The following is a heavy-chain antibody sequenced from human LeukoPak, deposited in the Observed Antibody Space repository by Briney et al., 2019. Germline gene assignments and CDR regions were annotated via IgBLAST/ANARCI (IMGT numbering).Heavy chain of an antibody. J-gene: IGHJ3*02. Sequence: SETLSLTCAVYGGSFSGYYWSWIRQPPGKGLEWIGEINHSGSINYNPSLKSRVTISVDTSKNQFSLKLSSVTAADTAVYYCASDAFDIWGQGTMVTVSS. CDR1: GGSFSGYY. CDR3: ASDAFDI. CDR2: INHSGSI. V-gene: IGHV4-34*01.